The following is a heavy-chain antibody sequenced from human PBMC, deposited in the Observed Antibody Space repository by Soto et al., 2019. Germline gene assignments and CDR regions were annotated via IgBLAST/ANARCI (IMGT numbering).Heavy chain of an antibody. CDR2: ISSSGTRM. D-gene: IGHD3-9*01. CDR1: GFTFSDYY. J-gene: IGHJ6*03. V-gene: IGHV3-11*01. Sequence: QVQLVESRGGLVQPGGSLRLSCTASGFTFSDYYMTWIRQAPGKGLESVSYISSSGTRMYYADSVKGRFTISRDNAKNSLYLQLNSLRAEDTAVYYCAREYYDVLTDYYRYYYIDVWGKGITVTVSS. CDR3: AREYYDVLTDYYRYYYIDV.